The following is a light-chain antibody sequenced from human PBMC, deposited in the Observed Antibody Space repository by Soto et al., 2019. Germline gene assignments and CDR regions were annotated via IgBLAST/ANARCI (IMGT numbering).Light chain of an antibody. CDR2: AAS. Sequence: DIHRTQSPCSLSASIVDRVTITCRVSQSIRIYLNWYQQKPGKAPELLIFAASSLQSGVPSRFSGSGSGTDFTLTISSLQPEDFATYYCQQSGDTPPWTFGQGTKVDI. CDR1: QSIRIY. J-gene: IGKJ1*01. CDR3: QQSGDTPPWT. V-gene: IGKV1-39*01.